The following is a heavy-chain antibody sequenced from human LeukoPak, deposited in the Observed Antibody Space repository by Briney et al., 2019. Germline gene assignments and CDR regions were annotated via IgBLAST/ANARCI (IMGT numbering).Heavy chain of an antibody. CDR1: GYTFTGYY. CDR3: ARDGDPRYSAPYNWFDP. D-gene: IGHD2-15*01. V-gene: IGHV1-2*02. Sequence: ASVKVSCRASGYTFTGYYMHWVRQAPGQGLEWMGWINPNSGGTNYAQKFQGRVTMTRDTSISTAYMELSRLRSDDTAVYYCARDGDPRYSAPYNWFDPWGQGNLVTVSS. CDR2: INPNSGGT. J-gene: IGHJ5*02.